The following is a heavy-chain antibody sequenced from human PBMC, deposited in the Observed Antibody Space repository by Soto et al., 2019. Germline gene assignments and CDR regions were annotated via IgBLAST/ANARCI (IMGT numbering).Heavy chain of an antibody. CDR2: ISAYNGNT. CDR3: ARDFPGHVDTAMAGCGY. Sequence: ASVKVSCKASGYTFTSYGISWVRQAPGQGLEWMGWISAYNGNTNYAQKLQGRVTMTTDTSTSTAYMELRSLRSDDTAVYYCARDFPGHVDTAMAGCGYWGQGTLVTVSS. J-gene: IGHJ4*02. V-gene: IGHV1-18*01. CDR1: GYTFTSYG. D-gene: IGHD5-18*01.